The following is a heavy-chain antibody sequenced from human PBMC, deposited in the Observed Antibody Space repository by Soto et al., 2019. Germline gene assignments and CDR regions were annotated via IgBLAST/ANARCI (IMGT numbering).Heavy chain of an antibody. CDR3: GRGRSYYYYYGVDG. V-gene: IGHV3-23*01. CDR2: IIDSGAST. J-gene: IGHJ6*02. CDR1: GFTFSSCA. Sequence: EVQLLESGGGLVQPGGSPRLSCAASGFTFSSCAMGWVRQAPGKGLEWVSDIIDSGASTYYADSVKGRFTISRDNSKRTLDLQRNSLRGEDTALYYGGRGRSYYYYYGVDGWGQGTTVTVSS.